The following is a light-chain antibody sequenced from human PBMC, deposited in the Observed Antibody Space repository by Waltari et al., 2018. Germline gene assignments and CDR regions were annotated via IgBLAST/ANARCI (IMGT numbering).Light chain of an antibody. CDR1: QGFSNY. V-gene: IGKV1-9*01. CDR2: SAS. Sequence: IQLTQSPSSLSASVGDRVTITCRASQGFSNYLAWYQQKPGKDPNLLIHSASTLQSGVPSRFSGSGSGTDFTLTISSLQPEDFATYYCQQLHSPGYTFGQGTKLEIK. J-gene: IGKJ2*01. CDR3: QQLHSPGYT.